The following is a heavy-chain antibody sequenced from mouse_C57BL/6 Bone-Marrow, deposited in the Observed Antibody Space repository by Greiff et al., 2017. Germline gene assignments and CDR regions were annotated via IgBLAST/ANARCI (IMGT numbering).Heavy chain of an antibody. V-gene: IGHV1-85*01. J-gene: IGHJ4*01. D-gene: IGHD1-1*01. Sequence: QVQLKQSGPELVKPGASVKLSSKASGYTFTSYDINWVKQRPGQGLEWIGWIYPRDGSTKYNEKFKGKATLTVDTSSSTAYMELHSLTSEDSAVYFCARRAVANYYAMDYWGQGTSVTVSS. CDR1: GYTFTSYD. CDR2: IYPRDGST. CDR3: ARRAVANYYAMDY.